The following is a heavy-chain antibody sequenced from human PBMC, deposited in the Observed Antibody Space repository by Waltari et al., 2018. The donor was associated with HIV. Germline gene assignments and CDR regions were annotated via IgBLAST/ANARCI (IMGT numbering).Heavy chain of an antibody. CDR1: GFPFGSYA. V-gene: IGHV3-64*07. CDR3: ARGVYDSTAYRNYFDP. CDR2: ITSNVRDA. D-gene: IGHD3-22*01. J-gene: IGHJ5*02. Sequence: EVQLVESGGALVQPGGSLRLSCAASGFPFGSYAMHWVRQTPGNGLEYVSTITSNVRDAYYAESVEGRFTISRDNSKNTLYLQMGSLRAEDVAVYYCARGVYDSTAYRNYFDPWGQGTLVTVSS.